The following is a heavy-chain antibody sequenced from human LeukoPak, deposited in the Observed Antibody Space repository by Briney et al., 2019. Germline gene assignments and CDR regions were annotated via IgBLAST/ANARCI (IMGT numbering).Heavy chain of an antibody. D-gene: IGHD2-8*01. CDR2: INPNSGAT. V-gene: IGHV1-2*02. CDR1: GYTFTGPY. CDR3: ARVEYCTKGVSTTYDL. Sequence: ASVKVSCKASGYTFTGPYIHWMRQAPGQGLEWMGWINPNSGATKYAQKFQGRVTVTRDTSTSTAYMELSGLRADDTAAYYCARVEYCTKGVSTTYDLWGQGTLVTVSS. J-gene: IGHJ4*02.